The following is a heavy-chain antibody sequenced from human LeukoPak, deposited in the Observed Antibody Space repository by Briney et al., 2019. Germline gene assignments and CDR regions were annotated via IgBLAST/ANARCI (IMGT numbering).Heavy chain of an antibody. D-gene: IGHD2-15*01. CDR3: AKDPVYCSGGSCYWYNWLDP. Sequence: GGSLRLSCAASGFTFSSYAMSWVRQAPGKGLEWVSAISGSGGSTYYADSVKGRFTISRDNSKNTLYLQMNSLRAEDTAVYYCAKDPVYCSGGSCYWYNWLDPWGQGTLVTVSS. J-gene: IGHJ5*02. V-gene: IGHV3-23*01. CDR1: GFTFSSYA. CDR2: ISGSGGST.